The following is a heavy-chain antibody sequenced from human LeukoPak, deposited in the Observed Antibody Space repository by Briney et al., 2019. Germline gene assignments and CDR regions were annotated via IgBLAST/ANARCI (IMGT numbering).Heavy chain of an antibody. V-gene: IGHV5-51*01. J-gene: IGHJ5*02. CDR1: GYSFTSYW. Sequence: GESLKISCKGSGYSFTSYWIGWVRQMPGKGLEWMGIIYPGDSDTRYGPSFQGQVTISADKSISTAYLQWSSLKASDTAMYYCARGIYGSGSYYNVFDWFDPWGQGTLVTVSS. CDR2: IYPGDSDT. D-gene: IGHD3-10*01. CDR3: ARGIYGSGSYYNVFDWFDP.